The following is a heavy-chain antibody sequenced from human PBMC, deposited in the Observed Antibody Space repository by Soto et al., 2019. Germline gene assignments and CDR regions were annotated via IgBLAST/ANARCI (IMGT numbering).Heavy chain of an antibody. D-gene: IGHD4-17*01. V-gene: IGHV3-30*18. CDR3: AKVLTWYGGYYFDY. J-gene: IGHJ4*02. Sequence: GGSLRLSCAASGFTFSRYGMHWFRQAPGKGLEWVAVISYDGSNKYYADSVKGRFTISRDNSKNTLYLQMNSLRAEDTAVYYCAKVLTWYGGYYFDYWGQGTLVTVSS. CDR2: ISYDGSNK. CDR1: GFTFSRYG.